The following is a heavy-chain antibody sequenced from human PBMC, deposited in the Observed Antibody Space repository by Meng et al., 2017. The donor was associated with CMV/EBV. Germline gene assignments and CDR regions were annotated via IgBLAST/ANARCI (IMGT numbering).Heavy chain of an antibody. J-gene: IGHJ4*02. CDR1: GFTFNSYS. CDR3: ARTDCSSTSCPKYYFVY. D-gene: IGHD2-2*01. CDR2: ISSSGSWI. Sequence: GESLKISCAASGFTFNSYSMNWVRQAPGKGLEWVSSISSSGSWIYYADSVKGRFTISRDNAKNSLYLQMNSLRAEDTALYYCARTDCSSTSCPKYYFVYWGQGTLVTVSS. V-gene: IGHV3-21*04.